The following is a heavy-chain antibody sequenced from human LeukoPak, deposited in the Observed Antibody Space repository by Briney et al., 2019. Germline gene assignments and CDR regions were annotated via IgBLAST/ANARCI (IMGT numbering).Heavy chain of an antibody. CDR1: GFTFTNYA. CDR2: ISGRGGDT. D-gene: IGHD5-24*01. Sequence: PGGSLRLSCAASGFTFTNYAMSWVRQTPGKGLEWVSTISGRGGDTDYADSVKGRFIISRDNSKNTVYLQMNSLSAEDAAVYYCVKDDGWVQYANWGQGTLVTVSS. CDR3: VKDDGWVQYAN. V-gene: IGHV3-23*01. J-gene: IGHJ4*02.